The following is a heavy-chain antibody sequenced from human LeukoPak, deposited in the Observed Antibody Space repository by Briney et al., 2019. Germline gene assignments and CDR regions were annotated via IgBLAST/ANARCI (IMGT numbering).Heavy chain of an antibody. D-gene: IGHD3-10*01. V-gene: IGHV3-23*01. CDR3: AKGGPQYFDY. Sequence: GGSLRLSCAASGFTFRGYAMSWVRQAPGKGLEWVSAISGSGGSTYYAASWKGRFTISRDNSKNTLYLQMNSLRAEDTAVYYCAKGGPQYFDYWGQGTLVTVSS. CDR1: GFTFRGYA. CDR2: ISGSGGST. J-gene: IGHJ4*02.